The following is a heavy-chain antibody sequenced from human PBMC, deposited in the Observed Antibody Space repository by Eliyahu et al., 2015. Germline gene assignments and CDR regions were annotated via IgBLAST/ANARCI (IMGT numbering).Heavy chain of an antibody. CDR1: GGSFSGYY. CDR2: INHSGST. D-gene: IGHD1-26*01. CDR3: ARVVRGIEEKVGATPWGDAFDI. Sequence: LQQWGAGLLKPSETLSLTCAVYGGSFSGYYWSWIRQPPGKGLEWIGEINHSGSTNYNPSLKSRVTISVDTSKNQFSLKLSSVTAADTAVYYCARVVRGIEEKVGATPWGDAFDIWGQGTMVTVSS. J-gene: IGHJ3*02. V-gene: IGHV4-34*01.